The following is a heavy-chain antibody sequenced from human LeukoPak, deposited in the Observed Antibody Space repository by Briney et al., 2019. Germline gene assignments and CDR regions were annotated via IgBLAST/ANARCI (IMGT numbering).Heavy chain of an antibody. Sequence: GASVKVSCKASGYTFTGYYMHWVRQAPGQGLEWMGWINPNSGGTNYAQKFQGRVTMTRDTSISTAYMELSRLRSDDTAVYYCARKGEQWLVWGHDAFDIWGQGTMVTVSS. J-gene: IGHJ3*02. V-gene: IGHV1-2*02. D-gene: IGHD6-19*01. CDR3: ARKGEQWLVWGHDAFDI. CDR1: GYTFTGYY. CDR2: INPNSGGT.